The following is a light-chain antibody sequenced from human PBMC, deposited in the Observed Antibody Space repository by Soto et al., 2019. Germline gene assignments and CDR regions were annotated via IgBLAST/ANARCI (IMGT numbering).Light chain of an antibody. CDR2: EAN. V-gene: IGLV2-23*01. CDR1: SSDVGSYNL. Sequence: QSVLTQPASVSGSPGQSITISCTGTSSDVGSYNLVSWYQHHPGKAPKLMIYEANKRPSGISNRFSGSKSGNTASLTISGLQAEDEADYYCCSYAGSSLVSGGGTKLTVL. CDR3: CSYAGSSLV. J-gene: IGLJ2*01.